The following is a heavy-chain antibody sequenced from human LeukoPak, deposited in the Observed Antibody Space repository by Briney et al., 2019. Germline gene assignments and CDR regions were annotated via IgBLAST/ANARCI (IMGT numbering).Heavy chain of an antibody. CDR3: ASGGALPTIPEFDY. D-gene: IGHD1-1*01. CDR1: GYSISSSYY. J-gene: IGHJ4*02. CDR2: IYYSGST. Sequence: PSETLSLTCTVSGYSISSSYYWGWIRQPPGKGLEWIGSIYYSGSTYYNPSLKSRVTISVDTSKNQFSLKLSSVTAADTAVYYCASGGALPTIPEFDYWGQGTLVTVSS. V-gene: IGHV4-38-2*02.